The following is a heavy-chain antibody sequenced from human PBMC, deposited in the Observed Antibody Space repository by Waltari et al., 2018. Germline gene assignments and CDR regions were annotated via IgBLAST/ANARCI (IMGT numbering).Heavy chain of an antibody. J-gene: IGHJ4*02. D-gene: IGHD3-22*01. Sequence: QPPGKGLEWIGYIYYSGSTNYNPSLKSRVTISVDTSKNQFSLKLSSVTAADTAVYYCARQLNYYDSSGYDYWGQGTLVTVSS. CDR3: ARQLNYYDSSGYDY. V-gene: IGHV4-61*07. CDR2: IYYSGST.